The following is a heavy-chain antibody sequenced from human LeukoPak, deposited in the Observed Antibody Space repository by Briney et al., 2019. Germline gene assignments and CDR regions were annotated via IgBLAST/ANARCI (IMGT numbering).Heavy chain of an antibody. J-gene: IGHJ4*02. D-gene: IGHD3-16*01. V-gene: IGHV3-48*03. CDR2: ISSSGSST. CDR1: GFTFSAYA. Sequence: GGSLRLSCEASGFTFSAYAMTWVRQAPGKGLEWVSYISSSGSSTHYADPVKGRFTISRDNAKKSLYLQMSSLRGEDTAIYYCARVAGGPDYWGQGTLVTVSS. CDR3: ARVAGGPDY.